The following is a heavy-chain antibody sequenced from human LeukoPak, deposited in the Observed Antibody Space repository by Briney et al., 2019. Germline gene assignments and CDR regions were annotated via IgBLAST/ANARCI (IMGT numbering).Heavy chain of an antibody. CDR1: GFTFSSYA. J-gene: IGHJ3*02. D-gene: IGHD6-19*01. CDR2: ISGSGGIT. CDR3: AKVYSSGWFDAFDI. V-gene: IGHV3-23*01. Sequence: GGSLRLSCAASGFTFSSYAMNWVRQAPGKGLEWVSGISGSGGITYYADSVKGRFTISRDNAKNTLHLQMNSLRAEDTAVYYCAKVYSSGWFDAFDIWGQGTMVTVSS.